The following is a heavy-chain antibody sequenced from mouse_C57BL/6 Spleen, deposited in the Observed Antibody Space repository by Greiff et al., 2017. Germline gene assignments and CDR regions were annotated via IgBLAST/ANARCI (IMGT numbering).Heavy chain of an antibody. CDR3: ARSLYDYDGVDY. CDR2: IRNKANGYTT. D-gene: IGHD2-4*01. J-gene: IGHJ2*01. V-gene: IGHV7-3*01. Sequence: EVKLVESGGGLVQPGGSLSLSCAASGFTFTDYYMSWVRQPPGKALEWLGFIRNKANGYTTEYSASVKGRFTISRDNSQSILYLQMNALRAEDSATYYCARSLYDYDGVDYWGQGTTLTVSS. CDR1: GFTFTDYY.